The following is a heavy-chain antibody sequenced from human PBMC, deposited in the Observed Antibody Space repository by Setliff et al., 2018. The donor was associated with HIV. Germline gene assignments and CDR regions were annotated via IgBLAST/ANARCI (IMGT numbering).Heavy chain of an antibody. CDR3: ARGRDKYGPIDY. V-gene: IGHV4-39*07. Sequence: PSETLSLTCTVSGGSIYGSDYYWGWIRQPPGKGLESIGSIYYSGSTYYKPSLKSRVTISVDTSRSQFSLKLSSVTAADTAVYYCARGRDKYGPIDYWGQGTLVTVSS. J-gene: IGHJ4*02. CDR1: GGSIYGSDYY. D-gene: IGHD3-10*01. CDR2: IYYSGST.